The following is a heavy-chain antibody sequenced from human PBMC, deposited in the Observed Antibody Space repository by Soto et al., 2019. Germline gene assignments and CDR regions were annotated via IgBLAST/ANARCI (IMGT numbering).Heavy chain of an antibody. CDR3: ARGYYDFWSGYYISPYGMDV. D-gene: IGHD3-3*01. Sequence: PGGSLRLSCAASEVTFSNYAMSWVRQAPGKGLEWVSGISSSGASTYYADSVKGRFTISRDNSKNTLYLQLDSLRSEDMAVYYCARGYYDFWSGYYISPYGMDVWGQGTTVTVSS. CDR1: EVTFSNYA. V-gene: IGHV3-23*01. J-gene: IGHJ6*02. CDR2: ISSSGAST.